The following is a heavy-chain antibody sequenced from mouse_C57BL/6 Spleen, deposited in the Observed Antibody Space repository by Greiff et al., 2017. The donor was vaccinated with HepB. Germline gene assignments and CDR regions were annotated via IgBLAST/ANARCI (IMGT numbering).Heavy chain of an antibody. CDR1: GFTFSSYA. J-gene: IGHJ1*03. D-gene: IGHD1-1*01. CDR2: ISDGGSYT. CDR3: ARELLLRYFDV. V-gene: IGHV5-4*01. Sequence: EVNVVESGGGLVKPGGSLKLSCAASGFTFSSYAMSWVRQTPEKRLEWVATISDGGSYTYYPDNVKGRFTISRDNAKNNLYLQMSHLKSEDTAMYYCARELLLRYFDVWGTGTTVTVSS.